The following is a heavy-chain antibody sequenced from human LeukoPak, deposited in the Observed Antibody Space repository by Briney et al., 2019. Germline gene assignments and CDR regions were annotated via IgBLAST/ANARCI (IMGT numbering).Heavy chain of an antibody. CDR1: GFTFSSYA. D-gene: IGHD2-15*01. J-gene: IGHJ3*01. V-gene: IGHV3-23*01. CDR2: ISATGANT. CDR3: AKVHRAANWFDAFDV. Sequence: TGGSLRLSCAASGFTFSSYAMSWVRQAPGKGLEWVSTISATGANTYYADSVNGRFTISRDNSKNTLYLQMSSLRVEDTALYYCAKVHRAANWFDAFDVWGQGTMVTVSS.